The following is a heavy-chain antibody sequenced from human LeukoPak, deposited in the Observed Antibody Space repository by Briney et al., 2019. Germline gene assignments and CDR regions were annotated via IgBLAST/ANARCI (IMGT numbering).Heavy chain of an antibody. J-gene: IGHJ5*02. V-gene: IGHV2-26*01. CDR3: ARVQRDDYYEVPNLVDT. D-gene: IGHD3-22*01. CDR1: GFSLSNARMG. Sequence: SGPVLVKPTETLTLTCTVSGFSLSNARMGVSWIRQPPGKALEWLAHSSSNDEKSYSTSLKSRLTISRDTSKSQVTLTITNLDPVDTATYYCARVQRDDYYEVPNLVDTWGQGTLVTVS. CDR2: SSSNDEK.